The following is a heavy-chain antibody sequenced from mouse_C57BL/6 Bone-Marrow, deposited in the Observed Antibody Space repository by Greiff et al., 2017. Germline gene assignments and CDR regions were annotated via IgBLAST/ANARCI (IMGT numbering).Heavy chain of an antibody. D-gene: IGHD2-1*01. CDR3: TCYCNYLYAMDY. Sequence: VQLQQSGAELVRPGASVKLSCTASGFNIKDDYMHWVKQRPEQGLEWIGWIDPENGDTEYASKFQGKATITADTSSNTAYLQLSSLTSEDTAGYYCTCYCNYLYAMDYWGQGTSVTVSS. CDR2: IDPENGDT. V-gene: IGHV14-4*01. CDR1: GFNIKDDY. J-gene: IGHJ4*01.